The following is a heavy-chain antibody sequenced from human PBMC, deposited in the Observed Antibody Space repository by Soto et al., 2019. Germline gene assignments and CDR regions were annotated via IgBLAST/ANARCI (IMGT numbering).Heavy chain of an antibody. J-gene: IGHJ3*02. Sequence: GASGKVSCKVSGYTLTELSMHWVRQAPGKGLEWMGGFDPEDGETIYAQKFQGRVTMTEDTSTDTAYMELSSLRSEDTAVYYCATLLYYYDSSGYKVDIWGQGTMVTVSS. CDR3: ATLLYYYDSSGYKVDI. CDR1: GYTLTELS. CDR2: FDPEDGET. D-gene: IGHD3-22*01. V-gene: IGHV1-24*01.